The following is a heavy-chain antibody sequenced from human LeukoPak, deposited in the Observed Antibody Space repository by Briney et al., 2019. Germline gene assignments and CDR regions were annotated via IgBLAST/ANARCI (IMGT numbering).Heavy chain of an antibody. CDR2: IRYDGSNK. Sequence: PGGSLRLSCAASGFTFSSYGMHWVRQAPGKGLEWVAFIRYDGSNKYYADSVKGRFTISRDNSKNTLYLQMNSLRAEDTAVYYCAKVHGQWLVRGSVDYWGRGTLVTVSS. J-gene: IGHJ4*02. V-gene: IGHV3-30*02. CDR3: AKVHGQWLVRGSVDY. CDR1: GFTFSSYG. D-gene: IGHD6-19*01.